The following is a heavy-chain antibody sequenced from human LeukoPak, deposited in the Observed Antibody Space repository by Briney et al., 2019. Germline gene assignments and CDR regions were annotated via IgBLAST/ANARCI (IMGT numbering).Heavy chain of an antibody. V-gene: IGHV3-9*01. Sequence: GGSLRLSCAASGFTFDDYAMHWVRQAPGKGLEWVSGISWNSGSIGYADSVKGRFTISRDNSKNTLYLQMNSLRAEDTAVYYASSTSWTHAFDIWGQGTMVTVSS. CDR2: ISWNSGSI. D-gene: IGHD2-2*01. CDR1: GFTFDDYA. CDR3: SSTSWTHAFDI. J-gene: IGHJ3*02.